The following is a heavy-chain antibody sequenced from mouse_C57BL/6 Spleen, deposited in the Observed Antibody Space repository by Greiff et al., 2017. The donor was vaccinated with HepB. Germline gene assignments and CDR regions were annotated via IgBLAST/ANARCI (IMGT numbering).Heavy chain of an antibody. V-gene: IGHV1-64*01. CDR3: ARHYSNPTEYFDV. J-gene: IGHJ1*03. CDR2: IHPNSGST. CDR1: GYTFTSYW. Sequence: QVQLQQPGAELVKPGASVKLSCKASGYTFTSYWMHWVKQRPGQGLEWIGMIHPNSGSTNYNEKFKSKATLTVDKSSSTAYMQLSSLTSDDSAVYYCARHYSNPTEYFDVWGTGTTVTVSS. D-gene: IGHD2-5*01.